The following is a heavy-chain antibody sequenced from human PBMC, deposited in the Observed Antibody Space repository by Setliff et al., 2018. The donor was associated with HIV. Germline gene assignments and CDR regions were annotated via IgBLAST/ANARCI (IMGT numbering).Heavy chain of an antibody. Sequence: GGSLRLSCAASGFTFSSYDMHWVRQATGKGLEWVSAIGTAGDTYYPGSVKGRFTISRENAKNSLYLQMNSLRAGDTAVYYCARGAGGGYVWGSYRFDKRDYFDYWGQGTLVTVSS. CDR1: GFTFSSYD. V-gene: IGHV3-13*01. J-gene: IGHJ4*02. D-gene: IGHD3-16*02. CDR2: IGTAGDT. CDR3: ARGAGGGYVWGSYRFDKRDYFDY.